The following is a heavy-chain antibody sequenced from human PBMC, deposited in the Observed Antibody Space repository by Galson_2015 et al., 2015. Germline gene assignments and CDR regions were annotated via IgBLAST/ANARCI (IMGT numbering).Heavy chain of an antibody. CDR3: AKGVGSDFYYANDY. CDR1: GFTFSSYA. J-gene: IGHJ4*02. Sequence: SLRLSCAASGFTFSSYAMSWVHQAPGKGLEWVSLITASGGSPYYADSVKRRFTISRANSKNTLYLQMNSLRAEDTAMYYCAKGVGSDFYYANDYWGQGTLVTVSS. CDR2: ITASGGSP. V-gene: IGHV3-23*01. D-gene: IGHD3-22*01.